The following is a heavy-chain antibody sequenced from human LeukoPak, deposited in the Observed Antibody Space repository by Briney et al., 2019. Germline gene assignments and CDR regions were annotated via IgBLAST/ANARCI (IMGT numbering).Heavy chain of an antibody. V-gene: IGHV1-24*01. CDR1: GYTLTELS. CDR2: FDPEDGET. CDR3: ATTNSGSYYIFGAFDI. D-gene: IGHD1-26*01. J-gene: IGHJ3*02. Sequence: ASVKVSCKVSGYTLTELSMHWVRQAPGKGLEWMGGFDPEDGETIYAQKFQGRVTMTEDTSTDTAYMELSSLRSEDTAVYYCATTNSGSYYIFGAFDIWGRGTMVTVSS.